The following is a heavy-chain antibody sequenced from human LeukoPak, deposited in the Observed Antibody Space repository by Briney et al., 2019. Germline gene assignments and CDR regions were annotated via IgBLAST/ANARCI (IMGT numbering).Heavy chain of an antibody. CDR1: GFNVSSSY. V-gene: IGHV3-66*01. CDR2: IYSGGRT. J-gene: IGHJ4*02. D-gene: IGHD3-3*01. CDR3: ARGGFWSGWSADY. Sequence: PGGSLRLSCAASGFNVSSSYMSWVRQAPGKGLEWVSVIYSGGRTYYADSVKGRFTISRDNSKNTLYLQMNSLRAEDTAVYYCARGGFWSGWSADYWGQGTLVTVSS.